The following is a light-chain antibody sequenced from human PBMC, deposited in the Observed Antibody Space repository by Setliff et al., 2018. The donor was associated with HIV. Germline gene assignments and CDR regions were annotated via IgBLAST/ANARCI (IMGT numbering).Light chain of an antibody. CDR3: SSFTSSSTYV. Sequence: QSLLTQPASVSGSPGQSITISCTGTSSDVGGYNYVSWYQQHPGKAPKLVIYEVSNRPSGVSNRFSGSKSGNAASLTISGLQAEDEADYYCSSFTSSSTYVFGTGTKVTVL. CDR2: EVS. V-gene: IGLV2-14*01. CDR1: SSDVGGYNY. J-gene: IGLJ1*01.